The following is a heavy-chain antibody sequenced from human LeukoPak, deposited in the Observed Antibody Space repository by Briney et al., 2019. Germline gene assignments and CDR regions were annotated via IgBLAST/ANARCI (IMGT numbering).Heavy chain of an antibody. J-gene: IGHJ4*01. Sequence: PGGSLRLSCAASGFTFTNNFMSWVRQVPGKGLEWVANIKQDGSETTHADSVRGRFTIFRDNAKDSVYLQMNSLRAEDSATYYCVREGFYFFDFWGQGTLVTVSS. CDR3: VREGFYFFDF. V-gene: IGHV3-7*01. CDR1: GFTFTNNF. CDR2: IKQDGSET.